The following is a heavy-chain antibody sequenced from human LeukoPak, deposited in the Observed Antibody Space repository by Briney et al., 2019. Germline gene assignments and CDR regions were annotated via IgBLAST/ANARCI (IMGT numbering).Heavy chain of an antibody. J-gene: IGHJ4*02. Sequence: GESPKISCVGSGYSLSSSWIGWVRQMPGKGLEWMGIIYADDSETRYSPSFQGQVTISVDKSINTAYLQWSSLKASDTAIYYCARPFDTSGFDYWGQGTLVTVSS. V-gene: IGHV5-51*01. D-gene: IGHD3-22*01. CDR1: GYSLSSSW. CDR2: IYADDSET. CDR3: ARPFDTSGFDY.